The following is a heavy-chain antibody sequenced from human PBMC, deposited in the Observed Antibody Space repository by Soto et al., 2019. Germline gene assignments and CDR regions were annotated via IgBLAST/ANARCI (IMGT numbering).Heavy chain of an antibody. CDR3: ARGWETGITIFGVVINPNNWFDP. Sequence: SVKVSCKASGGTFSSYAISWVRQAPGQGLEWMGGIIPIFGTANYAQKFQGRVTITADESTSTACMELSSLRSEDTAVYCCARGWETGITIFGVVINPNNWFDPWGQGTLVTVSS. D-gene: IGHD3-3*01. CDR1: GGTFSSYA. V-gene: IGHV1-69*13. CDR2: IIPIFGTA. J-gene: IGHJ5*02.